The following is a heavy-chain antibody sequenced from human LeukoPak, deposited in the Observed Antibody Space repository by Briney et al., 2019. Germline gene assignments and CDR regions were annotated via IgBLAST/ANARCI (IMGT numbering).Heavy chain of an antibody. Sequence: GGPLRLSCAASGFTFSSYEMNWVRQAPGKGLEWVSYISTTGSSIYYADSVKGRFTISRDNVKNLLYLQMNSLRAEDTAVYYCARVQRGIAVALDYWGQGTLATVSS. V-gene: IGHV3-48*03. CDR3: ARVQRGIAVALDY. CDR2: ISTTGSSI. D-gene: IGHD6-19*01. J-gene: IGHJ4*02. CDR1: GFTFSSYE.